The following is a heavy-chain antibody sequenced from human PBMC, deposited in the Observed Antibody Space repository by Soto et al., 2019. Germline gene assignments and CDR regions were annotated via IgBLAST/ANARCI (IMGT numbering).Heavy chain of an antibody. CDR2: MYNDGSQM. D-gene: IGHD2-8*02. J-gene: IGHJ6*02. V-gene: IGHV3-30*13. Sequence: PGGSLRLSCAASGFTFSSYWMLWVRQAPGKGLEWVAVMYNDGSQMNHADSVKGRFTISRDNSKNSLYLQMDSLRAEDTAVYYCGRAGGYYYYYAVDVWGQGTTVTVSS. CDR3: GRAGGYYYYYAVDV. CDR1: GFTFSSYW.